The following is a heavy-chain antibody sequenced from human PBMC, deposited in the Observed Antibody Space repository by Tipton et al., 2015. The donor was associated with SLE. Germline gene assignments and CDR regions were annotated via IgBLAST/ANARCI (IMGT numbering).Heavy chain of an antibody. V-gene: IGHV4-39*07. CDR1: GGSISSSSYY. Sequence: TLSLTCTVSGGSISSSSYYWGWIRQPPGKGLEWIGSIYYSGSTYYNPSLKSRVTISVDTSKNQFSLKLSSVTAADTAVYYCARVGASGSLNWFDPWGQGNLVTVSS. J-gene: IGHJ5*02. CDR3: ARVGASGSLNWFDP. CDR2: IYYSGST. D-gene: IGHD1-26*01.